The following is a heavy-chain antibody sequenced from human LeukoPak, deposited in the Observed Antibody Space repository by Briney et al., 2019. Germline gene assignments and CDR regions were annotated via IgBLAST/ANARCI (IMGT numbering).Heavy chain of an antibody. D-gene: IGHD2-2*01. J-gene: IGHJ4*02. CDR2: ICSTSRCI. Sequence: GGSLRLSCAASGFTFSSYSMNWVRQAPGKGLEWVSSICSTSRCIFYADSVKGRFTISRDNAKNSLYLQMNNLRAEDTAVYYCVRHGDSDSCLANWGQGTLVTVSS. CDR1: GFTFSSYS. V-gene: IGHV3-21*01. CDR3: VRHGDSDSCLAN.